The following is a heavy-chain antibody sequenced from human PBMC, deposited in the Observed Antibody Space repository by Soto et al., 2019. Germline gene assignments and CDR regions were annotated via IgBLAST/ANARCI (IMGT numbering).Heavy chain of an antibody. Sequence: EVQLVESGGGLVQPGGSLRLSCAASGFIFSRYEMAWVRQAPGKGLEWLSYISSSDTTIYYADSLRGRFTISRDNARDSLFLHMNSLRAEDTALYYCVRLDFYGSGSIDTWGQGTLVTV. CDR1: GFIFSRYE. D-gene: IGHD3-10*01. J-gene: IGHJ5*02. CDR3: VRLDFYGSGSIDT. CDR2: ISSSDTTI. V-gene: IGHV3-48*03.